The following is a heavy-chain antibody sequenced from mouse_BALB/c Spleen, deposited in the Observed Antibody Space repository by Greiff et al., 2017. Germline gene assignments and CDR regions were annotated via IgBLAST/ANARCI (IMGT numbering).Heavy chain of an antibody. CDR2: IDPANGNT. D-gene: IGHD3-2*01. Sequence: EVQLHQSGAELVKPGASVKLSCTASGFNIKDTYMHWVKQRPEQGLEWIGRIDPANGNTKYDPKFQGKATITADTSSNTAYLQLSSLTSEDTAVYYCARTARAIYAMDYWGQGTSVTVSS. CDR1: GFNIKDTY. V-gene: IGHV14-3*02. CDR3: ARTARAIYAMDY. J-gene: IGHJ4*01.